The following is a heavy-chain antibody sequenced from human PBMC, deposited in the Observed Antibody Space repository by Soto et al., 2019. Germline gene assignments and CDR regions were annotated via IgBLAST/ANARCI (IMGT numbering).Heavy chain of an antibody. CDR3: AKEVHCGGGSCSWSEGFDY. CDR2: ISYEGSHT. V-gene: IGHV3-30*18. J-gene: IGHJ4*02. CDR1: GFIFSSYG. D-gene: IGHD2-15*01. Sequence: QVQLVESGGGVVQPGRSLRLSCAASGFIFSSYGMHWVRQAPGKGLEWVAVISYEGSHTYYADSVKGRFTITRDNSKNTPYLQMNSPRPADTAVYYCAKEVHCGGGSCSWSEGFDYWGQGTLLTVSS.